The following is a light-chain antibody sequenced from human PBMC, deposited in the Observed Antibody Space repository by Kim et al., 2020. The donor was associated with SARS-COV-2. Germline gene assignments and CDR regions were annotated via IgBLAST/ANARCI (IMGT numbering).Light chain of an antibody. CDR2: GAS. J-gene: IGKJ4*01. CDR3: QQYGSSPLT. CDR1: QSASSSY. Sequence: EIVLTQSPGTLSLSPGERATLPCRASQSASSSYLAWYQQKPGQAPRLLIYGASSRATGIPDRFSGSGSGTDFTLTISRLEPEDFAVYYCQQYGSSPLTFGGGTKVDIK. V-gene: IGKV3-20*01.